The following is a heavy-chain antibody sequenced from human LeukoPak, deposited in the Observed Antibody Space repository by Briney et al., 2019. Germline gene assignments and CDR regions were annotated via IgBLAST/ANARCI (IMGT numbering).Heavy chain of an antibody. CDR3: ARYRVTIVGVVRVGYYYYMDV. J-gene: IGHJ6*03. CDR2: ISSNSSYI. CDR1: GFTFSSYS. V-gene: IGHV3-21*01. D-gene: IGHD3-3*01. Sequence: GGSLRLSCAASGFTFSSYSMNSVRQAPGRGLEWVSSISSNSSYIYYADSVKGRFTIPRDNAKNSLYLQLNSLRAEETAVYYCARYRVTIVGVVRVGYYYYMDVWGKGTTVTVSS.